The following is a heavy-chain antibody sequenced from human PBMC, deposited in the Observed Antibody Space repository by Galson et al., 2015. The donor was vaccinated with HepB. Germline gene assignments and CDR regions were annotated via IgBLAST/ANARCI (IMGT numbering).Heavy chain of an antibody. Sequence: QSGAEVKKPGESLRISCKGSGYSFTSYWISWVRQMPGKGLEWMGRIDPSDSYTNYSPSFQGHVTISADKSISTAYLQWSSLKASDTAMYYCARRLDCSGGSCYYEDWFDPWGQGTLVTVSS. CDR1: GYSFTSYW. J-gene: IGHJ5*02. D-gene: IGHD2-15*01. V-gene: IGHV5-10-1*01. CDR3: ARRLDCSGGSCYYEDWFDP. CDR2: IDPSDSYT.